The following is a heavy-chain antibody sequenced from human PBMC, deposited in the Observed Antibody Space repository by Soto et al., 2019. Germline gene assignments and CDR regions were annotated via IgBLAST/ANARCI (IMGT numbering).Heavy chain of an antibody. Sequence: PGGSLRLSYAASGFTFSSYSMDWVRQAPGKGLEWVSYITSSSSAIHYTYSVKGRFTISRDNAKNSLYLQMNSLRDEDTAVYYCAGDRDYEFDIWGQGTMVSVSS. D-gene: IGHD3-22*01. CDR2: ITSSSSAI. J-gene: IGHJ3*02. CDR1: GFTFSSYS. CDR3: AGDRDYEFDI. V-gene: IGHV3-48*02.